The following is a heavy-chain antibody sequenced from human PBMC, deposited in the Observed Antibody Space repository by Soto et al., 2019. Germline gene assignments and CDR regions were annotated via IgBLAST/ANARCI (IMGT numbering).Heavy chain of an antibody. CDR2: ISYDGSNK. V-gene: IGHV3-30*03. CDR3: ARYFSGGSCYVPPYDAFDI. D-gene: IGHD2-15*01. Sequence: GGSLRLSCAASGFTFSSYVMHWVRQAPGKGLEWVAVISYDGSNKYYADSVKGRFTISRDNSKNTLYLQMNSLRAEDTAVYYCARYFSGGSCYVPPYDAFDIWGQGTMVTVSS. J-gene: IGHJ3*02. CDR1: GFTFSSYV.